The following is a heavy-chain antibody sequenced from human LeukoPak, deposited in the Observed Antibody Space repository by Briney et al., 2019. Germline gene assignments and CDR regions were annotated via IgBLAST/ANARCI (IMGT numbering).Heavy chain of an antibody. V-gene: IGHV1-18*01. J-gene: IGHJ5*02. CDR2: ISAYNGNT. CDR1: GYTFTSYG. CDR3: ARLRLRITMVRGVYNWFDP. D-gene: IGHD3-10*01. Sequence: GASVKVSCKASGYTFTSYGISWVRQAPGQGLEWMGWISAYNGNTNYAQKLQGRVTMTTDTSTSTAYMELRSLRSDDTAVYYCARLRLRITMVRGVYNWFDPWGQGTLVTVSS.